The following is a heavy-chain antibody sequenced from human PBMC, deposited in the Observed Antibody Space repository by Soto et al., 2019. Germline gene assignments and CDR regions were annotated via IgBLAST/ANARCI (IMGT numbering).Heavy chain of an antibody. CDR1: GGTFSSYA. J-gene: IGHJ6*02. D-gene: IGHD3-10*01. Sequence: SVKVSCKASGGTFSSYAISWVRQAPGQGLEWMGGIIPIFGTANYAQKFQGRVTITADESTSTAYMELSSLRSEDTAVYYCARAATSMLRLSQHTNYYYYYGMDVWGQGTTVTVSS. CDR3: ARAATSMLRLSQHTNYYYYYGMDV. CDR2: IIPIFGTA. V-gene: IGHV1-69*13.